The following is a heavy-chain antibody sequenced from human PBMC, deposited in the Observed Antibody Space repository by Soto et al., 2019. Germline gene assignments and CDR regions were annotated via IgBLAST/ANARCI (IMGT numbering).Heavy chain of an antibody. J-gene: IGHJ4*02. CDR2: IVVGSGNT. V-gene: IGHV1-58*01. CDR3: AAEPSSKGWLAPSSDY. D-gene: IGHD6-19*01. Sequence: SVKVSCKASGFTFTSSAVQWVRQARGQRLEWIGWIVVGSGNTNYAQKFQERVTITRDMSTSTAYMELSSLRSEDTAVYYCAAEPSSKGWLAPSSDYWGQGTLVTVSS. CDR1: GFTFTSSA.